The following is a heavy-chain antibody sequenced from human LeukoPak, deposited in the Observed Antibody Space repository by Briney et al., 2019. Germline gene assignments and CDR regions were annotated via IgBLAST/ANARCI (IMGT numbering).Heavy chain of an antibody. CDR1: GFTFSSYE. V-gene: IGHV3-48*03. CDR3: ARGWSGWRHIKYYYYYMDV. CDR2: ISSSGSTI. Sequence: GGSLRLSCAASGFTFSSYEMNWVRQAPGKGLEWVSYISSSGSTIYYADSVKGRFTISRDNAKNSLYLQMNSLRAEDTAVYYCARGWSGWRHIKYYYYYMDVWGKGTTVTVSS. D-gene: IGHD6-19*01. J-gene: IGHJ6*03.